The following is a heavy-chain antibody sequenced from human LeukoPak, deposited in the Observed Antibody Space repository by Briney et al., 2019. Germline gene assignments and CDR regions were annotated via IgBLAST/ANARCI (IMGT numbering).Heavy chain of an antibody. J-gene: IGHJ6*02. V-gene: IGHV4-59*12. CDR1: GGSISSYY. Sequence: SETLSLTCTVSGGSISSYYWSWIRQPPGKGLEWIGYIYYSGSTNYNPSLKSRVTISVDTSKNQFSLRLNSVTAADTAVYYCARRPLGGMDVWGQGTTVTVSS. D-gene: IGHD7-27*01. CDR2: IYYSGST. CDR3: ARRPLGGMDV.